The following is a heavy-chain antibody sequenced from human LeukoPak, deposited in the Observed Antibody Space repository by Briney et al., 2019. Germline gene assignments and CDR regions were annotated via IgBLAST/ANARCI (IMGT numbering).Heavy chain of an antibody. V-gene: IGHV1-18*01. J-gene: IGHJ4*02. CDR1: GYTFTSYG. CDR2: ISAYNGNT. D-gene: IGHD3-16*01. Sequence: ASVKVSCKASGYTFTSYGISWVRQAPGQGLEWMGWISAYNGNTNYAQMLQGRVTMTTDTSTSTAYMELRSLRSDDTAVYYCARVVMIALGGVMVITPFFDNWGQGTLVTVSS. CDR3: ARVVMIALGGVMVITPFFDN.